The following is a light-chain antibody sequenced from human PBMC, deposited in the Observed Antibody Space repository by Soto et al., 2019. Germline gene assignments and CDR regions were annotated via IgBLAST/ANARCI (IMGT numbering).Light chain of an antibody. J-gene: IGKJ1*01. CDR1: QSVSSSY. Sequence: EIVMTQYPATLSLSPGEGATLSCRARQSVSSSYLAWYQHKPGQAPRLLIYGASSRAAGIPDRFSGSGSGTDFTLTISRLEPEDFAVYYCQQYGSLPWTFGQGTKVDIK. V-gene: IGKV3-20*01. CDR3: QQYGSLPWT. CDR2: GAS.